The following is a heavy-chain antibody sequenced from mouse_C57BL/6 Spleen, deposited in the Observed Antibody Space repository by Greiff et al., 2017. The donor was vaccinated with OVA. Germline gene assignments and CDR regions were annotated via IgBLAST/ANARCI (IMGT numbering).Heavy chain of an antibody. V-gene: IGHV1-64*01. CDR1: GYTFTSYW. CDR2: IHPNSGST. J-gene: IGHJ4*01. CDR3: AQSHYYGSSLYAMDY. Sequence: QVQLQQPGAELVKPGASVKVSCKTSGYTFTSYWMHWVKQRPGQGLEWIGMIHPNSGSTNYNEKFKSKATLTVDKSSSTAYMQLSSLTSEDSAVYYCAQSHYYGSSLYAMDYWCQGTSVTVSS. D-gene: IGHD1-1*01.